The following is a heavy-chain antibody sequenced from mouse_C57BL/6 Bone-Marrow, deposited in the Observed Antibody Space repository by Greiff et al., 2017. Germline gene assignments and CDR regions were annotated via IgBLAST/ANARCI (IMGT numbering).Heavy chain of an antibody. D-gene: IGHD1-1*02. CDR3: ARRWAFAY. J-gene: IGHJ3*01. CDR1: GYTFTSYG. CDR2: IYPRSGNT. Sequence: LQESGAELARPGASVKLSCKASGYTFTSYGISWVKQRTGQGLEWIGEIYPRSGNTYYNEKFKGKATLTADKSSSTAYMELRSLTSEDSAVYFCARRWAFAYWGQGTLVTVSA. V-gene: IGHV1-81*01.